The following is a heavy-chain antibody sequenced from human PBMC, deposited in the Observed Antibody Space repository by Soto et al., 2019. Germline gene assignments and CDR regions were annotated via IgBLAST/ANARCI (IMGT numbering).Heavy chain of an antibody. J-gene: IGHJ4*02. CDR3: ARGGAVAGTPGDY. Sequence: SETMSVTCTVAGGSISRYCWSWIRQPPGKGLEWIGYIYYSGTTYYNPSLKSRVTMSVDTSKNQFSLKLSSVTAADTAVYYCARGGAVAGTPGDYWGQGTLVTVSS. D-gene: IGHD6-19*01. CDR2: IYYSGTT. CDR1: GGSISRYC. V-gene: IGHV4-59*04.